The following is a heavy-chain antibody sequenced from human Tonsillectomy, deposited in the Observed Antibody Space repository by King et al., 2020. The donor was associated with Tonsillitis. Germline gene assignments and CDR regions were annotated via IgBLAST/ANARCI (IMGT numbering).Heavy chain of an antibody. CDR1: GYTFTCYA. CDR3: ARGGRGGVVVPAAMHY. CDR2: INAGNGNT. J-gene: IGHJ4*02. Sequence: QLVQSGAEVKKPGASVKVSCKASGYTFTCYAMHWVRQAPGQRLEWMGWINAGNGNTKYSQKFQGRVTITRDTSASTAYMELSSLRSEDTAVYYCARGGRGGVVVPAAMHYWGQGTLVTVSS. D-gene: IGHD2-2*01. V-gene: IGHV1-3*01.